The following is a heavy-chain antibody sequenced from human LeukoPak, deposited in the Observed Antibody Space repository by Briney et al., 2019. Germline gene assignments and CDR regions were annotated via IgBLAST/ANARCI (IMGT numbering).Heavy chain of an antibody. CDR2: FYSGGST. V-gene: IGHV3-66*01. J-gene: IGHJ4*02. D-gene: IGHD2-2*01. CDR3: VTYQLLLYGFDY. Sequence: ETLSLTCTVSGGSISSYYWSWVRQAPGKGLEWVSMFYSGGSTFYADSVKGRFTIARDSSKNTLYLQMSTLRAEDTAVYYCVTYQLLLYGFDYWGQGTLVTVSS. CDR1: GGSISSYY.